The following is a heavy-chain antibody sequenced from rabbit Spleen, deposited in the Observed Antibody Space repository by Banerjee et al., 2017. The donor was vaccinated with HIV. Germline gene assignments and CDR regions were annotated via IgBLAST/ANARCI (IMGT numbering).Heavy chain of an antibody. J-gene: IGHJ3*01. CDR3: ARDLPDIIGWNFGF. Sequence: QEQLEESGGDLVKPEGSLTLTCTASGFSFTNKDVMCWVRQAPGKGLEWIGCINSITGKTVYATWAKGRFTISRASATTVFLQMTSLTAADTATYFCARDLPDIIGWNFGFWGPGTLVTVS. CDR1: GFSFTNKDV. D-gene: IGHD1-1*01. CDR2: INSITGKT. V-gene: IGHV1S45*01.